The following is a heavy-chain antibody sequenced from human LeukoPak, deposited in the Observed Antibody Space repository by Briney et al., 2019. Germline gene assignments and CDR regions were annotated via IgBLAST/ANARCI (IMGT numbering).Heavy chain of an antibody. CDR3: ARGTYGDYGFLDY. CDR1: GGSISSSSDY. J-gene: IGHJ4*02. D-gene: IGHD4-17*01. V-gene: IGHV4-39*07. Sequence: SETLSLTCTVSGGSISSSSDYWGWIRQPPGKGLEWIGGMYYSGSTYYNASLKSRVTISVDTSKNQFSLKLSSVTAADTAVYYCARGTYGDYGFLDYWGQGTLVTVSS. CDR2: MYYSGST.